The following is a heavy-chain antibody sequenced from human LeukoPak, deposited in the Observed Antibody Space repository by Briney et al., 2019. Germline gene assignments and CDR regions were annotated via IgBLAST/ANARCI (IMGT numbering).Heavy chain of an antibody. D-gene: IGHD3-10*01. CDR1: GYTLTELS. CDR2: FDPEDGET. CDR3: ATDHLWFGELEFGFDY. Sequence: ASVKVSCKVSGYTLTELSMHWVRQAPGKGLEWMGGFDPEDGETIYAQKFQGRVTMTEDTSTDTAYMELSSLRSEDTAVYYCATDHLWFGELEFGFDYWGQGTLVTVSP. J-gene: IGHJ4*02. V-gene: IGHV1-24*01.